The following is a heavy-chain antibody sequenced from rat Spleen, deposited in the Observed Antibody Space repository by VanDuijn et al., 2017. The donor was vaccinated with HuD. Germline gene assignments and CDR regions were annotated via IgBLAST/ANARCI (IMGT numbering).Heavy chain of an antibody. J-gene: IGHJ4*01. Sequence: EVQLVESGGGLVQPGRSLKLSCAASGFTFSDYNMAWVRQAPKKGLEWVATISYDGSRTNYRDSVKGRFTISRDNAKSTLYRQVVRQESEDTATYYCARDRWDVVDAWGQGVSVAVSS. CDR1: GFTFSDYN. CDR3: ARDRWDVVDA. D-gene: IGHD1-5*01. CDR2: ISYDGSRT. V-gene: IGHV5-7*01.